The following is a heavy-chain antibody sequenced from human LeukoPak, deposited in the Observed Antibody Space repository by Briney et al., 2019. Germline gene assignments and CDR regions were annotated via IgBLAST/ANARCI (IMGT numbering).Heavy chain of an antibody. D-gene: IGHD1-26*01. CDR1: GFTVSSNY. Sequence: GGSLRLSCAASGFTVSSNYMSWVRQAPGKGLEWVSVIYSGGSTYYADSVKGRFTISRDNSKNTLYLQMNSLRAEDTAVYYCARDTSPIVGATTVAFDIWGQGIMVTVSS. V-gene: IGHV3-53*01. J-gene: IGHJ3*02. CDR2: IYSGGST. CDR3: ARDTSPIVGATTVAFDI.